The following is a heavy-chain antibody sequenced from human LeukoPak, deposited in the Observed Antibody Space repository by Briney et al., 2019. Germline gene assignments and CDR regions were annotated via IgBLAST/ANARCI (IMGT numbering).Heavy chain of an antibody. D-gene: IGHD3-10*01. Sequence: ASVRVSCKASGYTFTSQGISWVRQAPGQGFESMGWISAYNGKTEYAEKFQGRVTMSTDTSTSTAYLELTSLTSDDTAVYFCARGLGAIDYWGQGTLVTVSS. CDR3: ARGLGAIDY. CDR2: ISAYNGKT. V-gene: IGHV1-18*01. CDR1: GYTFTSQG. J-gene: IGHJ4*02.